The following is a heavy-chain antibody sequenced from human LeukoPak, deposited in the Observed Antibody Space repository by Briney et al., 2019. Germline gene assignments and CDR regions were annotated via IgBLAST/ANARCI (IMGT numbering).Heavy chain of an antibody. CDR2: IKKDGSDT. D-gene: IGHD2-15*01. CDR1: GFTFSSYW. V-gene: IGHV3-7*01. Sequence: PGGPLRLSCAASGFTFSSYWMTWVRQAPGKGLEWVANIKKDGSDTYYVDSVKGRFSISRDNAKNSLHLQMNNLGAEDTAVYYCATDGSSFEYWGQGALVTVSS. CDR3: ATDGSSFEY. J-gene: IGHJ4*02.